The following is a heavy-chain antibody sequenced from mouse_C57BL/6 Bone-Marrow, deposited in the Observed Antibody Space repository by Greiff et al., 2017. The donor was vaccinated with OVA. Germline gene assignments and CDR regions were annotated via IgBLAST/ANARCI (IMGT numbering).Heavy chain of an antibody. CDR2: IHPNSGST. CDR3: ARYYGSSYGAWFAT. J-gene: IGHJ3*01. D-gene: IGHD1-1*01. Sequence: QVHVKQPGAELVKPGASVKLSCKASGYTFTSYWMHWVKQRPGQGLEWIGMIHPNSGSTNYNEKFKSKATLTVDKSSSTAYMQLSSLTSEDSAVYYCARYYGSSYGAWFATGAKGLWSLSLQ. CDR1: GYTFTSYW. V-gene: IGHV1-64*01.